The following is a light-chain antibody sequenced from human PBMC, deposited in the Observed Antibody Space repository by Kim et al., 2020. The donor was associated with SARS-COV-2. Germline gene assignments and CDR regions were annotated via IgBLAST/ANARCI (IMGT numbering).Light chain of an antibody. CDR2: GAS. Sequence: SPGERATLSCSASHSVSSSYLAWYQQKPGQAPRLLIYGASSRATGIPDRFSGSGSGTDFTLTISRLEPEDFAVYYCQQYGSSPPYSFGQGTKLEI. CDR3: QQYGSSPPYS. CDR1: HSVSSSY. J-gene: IGKJ2*03. V-gene: IGKV3-20*01.